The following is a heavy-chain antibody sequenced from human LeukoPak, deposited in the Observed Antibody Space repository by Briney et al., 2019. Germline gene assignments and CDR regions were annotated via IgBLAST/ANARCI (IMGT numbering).Heavy chain of an antibody. Sequence: GGSLRLSCAASGFTFSDHYMTWIRQAPGKGLEWVSYITNSGRDADYSDSVRGRFTTSRDNAKNSLYLQMNSLRPEDTAIYYCGRGRFGLDVWGKGTTVTVSS. V-gene: IGHV3-11*06. CDR3: GRGRFGLDV. CDR1: GFTFSDHY. CDR2: ITNSGRDA. J-gene: IGHJ6*04.